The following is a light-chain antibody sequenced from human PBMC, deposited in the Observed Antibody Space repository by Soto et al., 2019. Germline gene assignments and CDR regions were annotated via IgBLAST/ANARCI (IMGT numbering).Light chain of an antibody. CDR2: KVS. Sequence: DIQMTQSPSTLSASVGDRVTITCRASQNINTWLAWYQQKPGKAPELLIYKVSSLEIRVPSRFSGSGSGTEYTLTISSLQPDDFATYCCQQYNHWYTFGQGTKLEIK. CDR1: QNINTW. CDR3: QQYNHWYT. J-gene: IGKJ2*01. V-gene: IGKV1-5*03.